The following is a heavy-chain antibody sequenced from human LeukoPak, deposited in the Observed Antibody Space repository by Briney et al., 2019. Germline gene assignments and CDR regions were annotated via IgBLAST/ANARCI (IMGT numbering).Heavy chain of an antibody. Sequence: ASVKASCKASGYTFTDFGISWVRQAPGQGLEWMGWISAYNGDTKYAQKLQGRVTMTTDTSTSTAYMEVRSLRSDDTAVYYCTRDLGVDTSMIFFDYWGQGSLVTVSS. J-gene: IGHJ4*02. CDR1: GYTFTDFG. CDR2: ISAYNGDT. D-gene: IGHD3-16*01. V-gene: IGHV1-18*01. CDR3: TRDLGVDTSMIFFDY.